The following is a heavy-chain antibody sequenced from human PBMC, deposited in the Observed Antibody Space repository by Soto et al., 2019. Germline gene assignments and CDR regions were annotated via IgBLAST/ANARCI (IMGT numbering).Heavy chain of an antibody. V-gene: IGHV3-23*01. D-gene: IGHD3-22*01. CDR3: ANSLPLIVAYDY. Sequence: PGGSLRLSCAASGFIFNTHAMSWVRQAPGKGLEWVSAISGSGGSTYYADSVKGRFTISRDNSKNTLYLQMNSLRAEDTAVYYCANSLPLIVAYDYWGQGTLVTVSS. CDR1: GFIFNTHA. J-gene: IGHJ4*02. CDR2: ISGSGGST.